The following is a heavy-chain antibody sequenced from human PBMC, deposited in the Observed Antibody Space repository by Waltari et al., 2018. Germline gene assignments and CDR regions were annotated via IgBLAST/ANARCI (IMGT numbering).Heavy chain of an antibody. CDR3: ARDKWGPDY. J-gene: IGHJ4*02. CDR1: GFTFDDYG. V-gene: IGHV3-20*01. D-gene: IGHD7-27*01. Sequence: EVLLVESGGAVVRPGGSLSVSCAASGFTFDDYGMVWVRQAPGKGLEWVSGISWNGASTDYADSVKGRFTISRDKAKNSLYLQMNSLIAEDTALYHCARDKWGPDYWGQGTLVTVSS. CDR2: ISWNGAST.